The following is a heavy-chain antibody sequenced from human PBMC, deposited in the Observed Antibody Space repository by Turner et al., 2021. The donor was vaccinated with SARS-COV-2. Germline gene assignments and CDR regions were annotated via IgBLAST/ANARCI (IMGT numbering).Heavy chain of an antibody. J-gene: IGHJ4*02. D-gene: IGHD3-9*01. CDR3: AKSIPSTGFVFDY. V-gene: IGHV3-23*01. CDR1: GLTFSDYA. Sequence: EVQVLESGGRLVQPGGSLRLSCAASGLTFSDYAMSWVRQAPGKGLQWVSTVSGTGSSTYYADSVKGRFSISRDNSKNTLYLQLISLRADDTAVYYCAKSIPSTGFVFDYWGQGTLVTVSS. CDR2: VSGTGSST.